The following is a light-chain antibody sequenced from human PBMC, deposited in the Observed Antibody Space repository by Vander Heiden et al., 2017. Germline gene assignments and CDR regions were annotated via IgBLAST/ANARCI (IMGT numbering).Light chain of an antibody. CDR3: TSYGGNNNLV. V-gene: IGLV2-8*01. CDR1: SNDVGRYNH. Sequence: QSALTQPPSASGSPGQSVTISCTGTSNDVGRYNHVSWYQQHPGKAPKVPIYDVIKRPSGVPDRFSGSKSGNTASLTVSGLQADDEADYYCTSYGGNNNLVFGGGTKLTVL. J-gene: IGLJ2*01. CDR2: DVI.